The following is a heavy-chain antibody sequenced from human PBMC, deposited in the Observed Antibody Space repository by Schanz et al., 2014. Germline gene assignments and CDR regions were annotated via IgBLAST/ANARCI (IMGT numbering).Heavy chain of an antibody. CDR2: ISPYNGNT. V-gene: IGHV1-18*01. CDR1: GYTFTSYG. Sequence: QVQLVQSGAEVKKPGSSVKVSCKASGYTFTSYGISWVRQAPGQGLEWMGWISPYNGNTNYAQKLQDKVTITADTSTTTAYMELSGLRSEDTAVYYCARDRLECGAECYSVEVFEIWGQGTLVIVSS. D-gene: IGHD2-21*01. CDR3: ARDRLECGAECYSVEVFEI. J-gene: IGHJ4*02.